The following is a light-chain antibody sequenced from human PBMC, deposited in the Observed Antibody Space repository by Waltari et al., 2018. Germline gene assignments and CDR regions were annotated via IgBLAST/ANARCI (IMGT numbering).Light chain of an antibody. V-gene: IGKV3-20*01. CDR2: GAS. J-gene: IGKJ1*01. CDR1: QSVSSNF. Sequence: EIVLTQSPGTLPLSPGERATLSCRASQSVSSNFLAWYQQKPGQAPRLLIYGASSRATGIPDRFSGSGSGTDFTLTISRLDPEDFAVYYCQQYGSSPRSFGQGTKVEIK. CDR3: QQYGSSPRS.